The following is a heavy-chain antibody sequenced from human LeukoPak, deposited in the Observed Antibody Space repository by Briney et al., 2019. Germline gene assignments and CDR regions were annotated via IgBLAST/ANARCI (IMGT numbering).Heavy chain of an antibody. CDR3: ARDGGIRTVDY. V-gene: IGHV3-7*01. Sequence: GGSLRLSCAASGFTFSSYWMSWVRQAPGKGLEWVANIKEDGSDKYYVDSVKGRFTISRDNAKNSLYLQMNGLRAEDTAVYYCARDGGIRTVDYWGQGTLVTVSS. CDR2: IKEDGSDK. D-gene: IGHD1-14*01. CDR1: GFTFSSYW. J-gene: IGHJ4*02.